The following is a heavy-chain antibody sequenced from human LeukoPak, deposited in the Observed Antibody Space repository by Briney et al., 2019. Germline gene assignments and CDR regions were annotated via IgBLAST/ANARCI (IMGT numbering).Heavy chain of an antibody. J-gene: IGHJ4*02. V-gene: IGHV3-23*01. CDR1: GFNFSNYA. CDR3: AKARAAVVEAAIDY. D-gene: IGHD2-15*01. CDR2: VNSNDRP. Sequence: GGSLRLSCAASGFNFSNYAMTWVRQAPGKGLEWVSTVNSNDRPYYADSVKGRFTISRDNSKNTLYLQMNTLRVEDTALYYCAKARAAVVEAAIDYWGQGILVTVSP.